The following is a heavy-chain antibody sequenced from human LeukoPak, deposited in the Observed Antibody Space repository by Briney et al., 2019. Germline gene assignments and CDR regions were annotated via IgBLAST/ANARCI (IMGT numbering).Heavy chain of an antibody. CDR2: ISSSSGTI. Sequence: GGSLRLSCAASGFTFSSCNMNWVRQAPGKGLEWISYISSSSGTIYYADSVKGRFTISRDNAKNSLYLQMNSLRAEDTAVYYCARKGSSGWYGAIDYWGRGALVTVSS. V-gene: IGHV3-48*01. D-gene: IGHD6-19*01. CDR1: GFTFSSCN. J-gene: IGHJ4*02. CDR3: ARKGSSGWYGAIDY.